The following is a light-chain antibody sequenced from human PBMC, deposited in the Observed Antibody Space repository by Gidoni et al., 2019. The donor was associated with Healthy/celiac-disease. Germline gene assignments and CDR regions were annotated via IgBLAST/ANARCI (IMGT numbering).Light chain of an antibody. CDR2: DAS. J-gene: IGKJ5*01. V-gene: IGKV3-11*01. CDR3: QPRSNWPIT. CDR1: QSVSSY. Sequence: EIVLTQSPATLSLSPGERATLSCRASQSVSSYLAWYKQKPGQAPRLLIYDASNRATGIPARFSGRGSVTDFTLTISRLEPEDFAVYYCQPRSNWPITFGQGTRLEIK.